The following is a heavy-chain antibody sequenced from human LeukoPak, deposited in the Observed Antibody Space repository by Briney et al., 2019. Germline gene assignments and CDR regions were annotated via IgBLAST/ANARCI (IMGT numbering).Heavy chain of an antibody. Sequence: PGGSLRLSCAATGFTFSTYGMHWVRQAPGKGLEWVAVIWSDGNNKFYADSVKGRFTFSRDNSRNTLSLQMNSLRAEDTAVYCCVKERGPFDAFDIWGQGTMVTVSS. CDR3: VKERGPFDAFDI. J-gene: IGHJ3*02. CDR2: IWSDGNNK. V-gene: IGHV3-33*06. CDR1: GFTFSTYG.